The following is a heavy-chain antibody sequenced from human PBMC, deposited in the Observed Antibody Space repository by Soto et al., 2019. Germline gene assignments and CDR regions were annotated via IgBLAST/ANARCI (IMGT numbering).Heavy chain of an antibody. V-gene: IGHV4-31*03. J-gene: IGHJ6*03. CDR1: GGSISSGGYY. CDR2: IYYSGST. D-gene: IGHD2-2*01. CDR3: ARGIRDIVVVPAATFYYYYYMDV. Sequence: SETLSLTCTVSGGSISSGGYYWSWIRQHPGKGLEWIGYIYYSGSTYYNPSLKSRVTISVDTSKNQFSLKLSSVTAADTAVYYCARGIRDIVVVPAATFYYYYYMDVWGKGTRVTVSS.